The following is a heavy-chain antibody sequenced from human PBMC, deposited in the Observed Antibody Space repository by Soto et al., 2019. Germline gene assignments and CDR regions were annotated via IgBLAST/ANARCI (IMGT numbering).Heavy chain of an antibody. J-gene: IGHJ4*02. CDR1: EFTFSNYV. D-gene: IGHD1-26*01. CDR2: ISGSGGVST. CDR3: SKLVGATVVSDY. V-gene: IGHV3-23*01. Sequence: QPGGSLRLSCAASEFTFSNYVMSWVRQAPGKGLEWVSAISGSGGVSTYYADSVKGRFTISRDNSKNTLFLQMSSLRAEDTAVYYCSKLVGATVVSDYWGQGTLVTVSS.